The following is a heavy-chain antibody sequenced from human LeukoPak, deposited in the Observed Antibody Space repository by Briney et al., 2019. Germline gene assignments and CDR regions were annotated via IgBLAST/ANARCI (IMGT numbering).Heavy chain of an antibody. CDR2: ISSSGSTI. Sequence: PGGSLRLSCAASGFTFSNYAMSWVRQAPGKGLEWVSYISSSGSTIYYADSVKGRFTISRDNAKNSLYLQMNSLRAEDTAVYYCARDQVDTAMVRDPFDYWGQGTLVTVSS. CDR1: GFTFSNYA. V-gene: IGHV3-11*01. J-gene: IGHJ4*02. D-gene: IGHD5-18*01. CDR3: ARDQVDTAMVRDPFDY.